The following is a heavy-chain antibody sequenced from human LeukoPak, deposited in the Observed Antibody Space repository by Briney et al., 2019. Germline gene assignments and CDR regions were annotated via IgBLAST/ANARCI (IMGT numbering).Heavy chain of an antibody. J-gene: IGHJ6*03. Sequence: SQTLSLTCAISGDSVSSNSVAWNWIRPSPSRGLEWLGRTYYRSKWYNHYAVSVKSRITSSPDTSKNQVSLQLNSVTPEDTAVYYCARAGRYGSGSYYYYYYMDVWGKGTTVTISS. D-gene: IGHD3-10*01. CDR1: GDSVSSNSVA. CDR2: TYYRSKWYN. CDR3: ARAGRYGSGSYYYYYYMDV. V-gene: IGHV6-1*01.